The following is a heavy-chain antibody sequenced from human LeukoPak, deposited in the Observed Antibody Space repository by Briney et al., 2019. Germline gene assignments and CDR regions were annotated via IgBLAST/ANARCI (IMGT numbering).Heavy chain of an antibody. J-gene: IGHJ1*01. V-gene: IGHV3-23*01. CDR2: ISGSGGST. D-gene: IGHD3-22*01. Sequence: GGSLRLSCAASGFTFSSYWMSWVRQAPGKGLEWVSAISGSGGSTYYADSVKGRFTISRDNSKNTLYLQMNSLRAEDTAVYYCAKGNTMIVVVTLCFQHWGQGTLVTVSS. CDR1: GFTFSSYW. CDR3: AKGNTMIVVVTLCFQH.